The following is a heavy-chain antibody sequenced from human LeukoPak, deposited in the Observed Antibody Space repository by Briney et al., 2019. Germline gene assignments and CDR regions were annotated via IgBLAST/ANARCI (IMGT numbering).Heavy chain of an antibody. D-gene: IGHD4-17*01. CDR2: INPSGGST. V-gene: IGHV1-46*01. J-gene: IGHJ4*02. Sequence: ASVKVSCKASGYTFTSYYMHWVRQAPGQGLEWMGIINPSGGSTSYAQKFQGGVTMSRDTSTSTVYMELSSLRSEDTAVYYCAREMTTVNLVMRVNDYWGQGTLVTVSS. CDR3: AREMTTVNLVMRVNDY. CDR1: GYTFTSYY.